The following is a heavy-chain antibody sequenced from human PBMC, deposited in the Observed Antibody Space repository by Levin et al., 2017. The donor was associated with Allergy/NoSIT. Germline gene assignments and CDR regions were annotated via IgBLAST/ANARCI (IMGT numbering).Heavy chain of an antibody. D-gene: IGHD4-17*01. CDR3: AKDPNGDYGGYFDY. CDR1: GFTFSSSG. J-gene: IGHJ4*02. V-gene: IGHV3-30*18. CDR2: ISYDGSNK. Sequence: LSLTCAASGFTFSSSGMHWVRQAPGKGLEWVAVISYDGSNKYYADSVKGRFTISRDNSKNTLYLQMNSLRAEDTAVYYCAKDPNGDYGGYFDYWGQGTLVTVSS.